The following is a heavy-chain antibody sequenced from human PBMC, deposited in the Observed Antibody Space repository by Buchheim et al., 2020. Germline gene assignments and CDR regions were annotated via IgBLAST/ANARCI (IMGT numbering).Heavy chain of an antibody. J-gene: IGHJ4*02. D-gene: IGHD6-13*01. CDR3: ARDIAPADY. Sequence: QVQLVESGGGVVQPGRSLRLSCAASGFTFSSYAMHWVRQAPGKGLEWVAVISYDGSNKYYADSVKGRFTISRDNSKNTLYLQMNSRGAEDTAVYYCARDIAPADYWGQGTL. CDR2: ISYDGSNK. V-gene: IGHV3-30-3*01. CDR1: GFTFSSYA.